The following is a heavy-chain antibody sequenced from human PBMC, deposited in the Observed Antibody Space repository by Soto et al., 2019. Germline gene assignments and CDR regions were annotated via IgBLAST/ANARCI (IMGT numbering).Heavy chain of an antibody. CDR2: IIPIFGTA. Sequence: QVQLVQSGAEVKKPGSSVKVSCKASGGTFSSYAISWVRQAPGQGLEWMGGIIPIFGTANYAQKFQGRVTSTADESTSTAYMKLSSLSAKDPAVYYCAREPGGGYYGMDVWGQGTTVTVSS. J-gene: IGHJ6*02. CDR1: GGTFSSYA. D-gene: IGHD3-10*01. V-gene: IGHV1-69*01. CDR3: AREPGGGYYGMDV.